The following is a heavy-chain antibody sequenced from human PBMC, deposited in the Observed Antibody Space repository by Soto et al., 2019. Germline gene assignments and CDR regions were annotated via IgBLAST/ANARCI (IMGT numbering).Heavy chain of an antibody. J-gene: IGHJ4*02. CDR3: ARDGDSSGYNYRDYFDY. Sequence: QVQLVESGGGVVQPGRSLRLSCAASGFTFSSYAMHWVRQAPGKGLEWVAVISYDGSNKYYADSVKGRFTISRDNSKNTLYLQMNSLRAEDTAVYYCARDGDSSGYNYRDYFDYWGQGTLVTVSS. D-gene: IGHD3-22*01. V-gene: IGHV3-30-3*01. CDR2: ISYDGSNK. CDR1: GFTFSSYA.